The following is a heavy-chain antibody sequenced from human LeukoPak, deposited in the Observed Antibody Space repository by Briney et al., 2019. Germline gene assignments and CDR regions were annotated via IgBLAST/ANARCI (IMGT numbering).Heavy chain of an antibody. CDR3: AKVPTPYYYDSSGYYHGYY. V-gene: IGHV3-23*01. J-gene: IGHJ4*02. CDR2: ISGSGGST. CDR1: GFTFSSYA. D-gene: IGHD3-22*01. Sequence: GGSLRLSCAASGFTFSSYAMSWVRQAPGKGLEWVSAISGSGGSTYYADSVKGRFTISRDNSKNTLYLQMNSLRAEDTAVYYCAKVPTPYYYDSSGYYHGYYWGQGTLVTVSS.